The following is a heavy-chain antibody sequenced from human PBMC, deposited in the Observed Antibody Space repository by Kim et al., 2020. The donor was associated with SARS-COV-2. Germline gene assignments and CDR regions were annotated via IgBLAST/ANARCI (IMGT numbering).Heavy chain of an antibody. Sequence: GGSLRLSCAASGFTFSSYEMNWVRQAPGKGLEWVSYISSSGSTIYYADSVKGRFTISRDNAKNSLYLQMNSLRAEDTAVYYCAREPSITMIVVVGYGMDVWGQGTTVTVSS. D-gene: IGHD3-22*01. CDR1: GFTFSSYE. V-gene: IGHV3-48*03. J-gene: IGHJ6*02. CDR3: AREPSITMIVVVGYGMDV. CDR2: ISSSGSTI.